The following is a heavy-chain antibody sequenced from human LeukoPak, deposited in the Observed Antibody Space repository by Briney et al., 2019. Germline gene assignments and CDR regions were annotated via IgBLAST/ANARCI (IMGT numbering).Heavy chain of an antibody. V-gene: IGHV3-23*01. CDR3: AKHYGSNSMADY. J-gene: IGHJ4*02. D-gene: IGHD4-23*01. CDR2: ISGSGSNT. Sequence: GGSLRLSCGTSGFTFSNYAMSWVRQAPGKGLEWVSAISGSGSNTYYADSVKGRFTISRDNSKNTLNLQMNSLRAEDTAVYYCAKHYGSNSMADYWGQGTLVTVSS. CDR1: GFTFSNYA.